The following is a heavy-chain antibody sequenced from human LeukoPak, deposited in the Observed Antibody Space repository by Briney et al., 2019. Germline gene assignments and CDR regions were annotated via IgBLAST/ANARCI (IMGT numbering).Heavy chain of an antibody. CDR1: GFTFSNAW. CDR3: TTDQKDGSGSYCRY. V-gene: IGHV3-15*01. D-gene: IGHD3-10*01. J-gene: IGHJ4*02. Sequence: GGSLRLSCAASGFTFSNAWMSWVRQAPGKGLEWVGRIKSKTDGGTTDYAAPVKGRFTISRDDSKNTLYLQMNSLKTEDTAVYYCTTDQKDGSGSYCRYWGQGTLVTVSS. CDR2: IKSKTDGGTT.